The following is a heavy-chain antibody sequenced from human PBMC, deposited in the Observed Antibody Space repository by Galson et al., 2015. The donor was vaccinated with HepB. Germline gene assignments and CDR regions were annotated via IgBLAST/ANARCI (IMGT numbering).Heavy chain of an antibody. V-gene: IGHV3-7*01. CDR2: IRGDGSAT. J-gene: IGHJ6*02. D-gene: IGHD2-15*01. Sequence: SLRLSCAASGFTFSTSWMSWVRQAPGKGLEWVASIRGDGSATYYVDSVKGRFTISRDNAKNTLYLQMNSLRAEDTAVYYCARELRYCSGGSCTYYCYYYGMDVWGQGTTVTVSS. CDR3: ARELRYCSGGSCTYYCYYYGMDV. CDR1: GFTFSTSW.